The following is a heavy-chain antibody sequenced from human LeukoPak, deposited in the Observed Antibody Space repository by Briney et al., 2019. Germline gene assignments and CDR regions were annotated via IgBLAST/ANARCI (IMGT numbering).Heavy chain of an antibody. J-gene: IGHJ4*02. V-gene: IGHV1-2*02. CDR2: IDPKSGGT. D-gene: IGHD3-22*01. CDR3: ASLAHFDGSTYYPDF. CDR1: GYIFIGYY. Sequence: ASVRVSCKTSGYIFIGYYMHWVRQAPGQGLEWMGWIDPKSGGTNYAQKFQGRVTMTRDTSITTAYMDLSRLTSDDTALYYCASLAHFDGSTYYPDFWGQGTLVTASS.